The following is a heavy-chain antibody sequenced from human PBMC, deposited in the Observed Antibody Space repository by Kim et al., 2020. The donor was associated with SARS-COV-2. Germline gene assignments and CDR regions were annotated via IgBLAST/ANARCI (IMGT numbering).Heavy chain of an antibody. CDR3: ARYRYSGYDFDY. J-gene: IGHJ4*02. D-gene: IGHD5-12*01. V-gene: IGHV4-59*10. Sequence: NYNTYLKSRVTISVATSKNPFSLKLTSVTAADTAVYYCARYRYSGYDFDYWGQGALVTVSS.